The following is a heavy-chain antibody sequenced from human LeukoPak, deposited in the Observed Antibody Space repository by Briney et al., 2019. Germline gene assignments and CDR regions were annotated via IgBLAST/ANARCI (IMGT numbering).Heavy chain of an antibody. D-gene: IGHD3-10*01. CDR2: ISSSSSYI. CDR3: ASLWFGELPIDY. Sequence: GGSLRFSCAASGFTFSSYSMNWVRQAPGKGLEWVSSISSSSSYIYYADSVKGRFTISRDNAKNSLYLQMNSLRAEDTAVYYCASLWFGELPIDYWGQGTLVTVSS. V-gene: IGHV3-21*01. CDR1: GFTFSSYS. J-gene: IGHJ4*02.